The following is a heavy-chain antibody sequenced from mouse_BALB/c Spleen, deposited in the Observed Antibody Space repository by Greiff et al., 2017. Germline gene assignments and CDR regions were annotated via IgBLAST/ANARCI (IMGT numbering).Heavy chain of an antibody. CDR1: GYTFSSYW. CDR2: ILPGSGST. D-gene: IGHD2-1*01. Sequence: QVQLKESGAELMKPGASVKISCKATGYTFSSYWIEWVKQRPGHGLEWIGEILPGSGSTNYNEKFKGKATFTADTSSNTAYMQLSSLTSEDSAVYYCARSWGGNYDFYYYAMDYWGQGTSVTVSS. V-gene: IGHV1-9*01. CDR3: ARSWGGNYDFYYYAMDY. J-gene: IGHJ4*01.